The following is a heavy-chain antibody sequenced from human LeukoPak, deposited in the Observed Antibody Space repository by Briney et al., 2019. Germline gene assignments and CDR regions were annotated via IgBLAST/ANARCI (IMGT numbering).Heavy chain of an antibody. J-gene: IGHJ4*02. CDR1: GYNFNGFG. CDR3: ARDTSITGTWDY. D-gene: IGHD1-7*01. CDR2: ISAYDGGT. V-gene: IGHV1-2*02. Sequence: ASVKVSCKASGYNFNGFGISWVRQAPGQGLEWMGWISAYDGGTNYAQWFQGRVTMTWDTSISTAYMELSRLRSDDTAVYYCARDTSITGTWDYWGQGTLVTVSS.